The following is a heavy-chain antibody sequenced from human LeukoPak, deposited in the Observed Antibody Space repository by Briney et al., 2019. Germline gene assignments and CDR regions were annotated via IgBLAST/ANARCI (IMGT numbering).Heavy chain of an antibody. Sequence: PGGSLRLSCAASGFTFSSYGMHWVRQAPGKGLEWVSAISGSGGSTYYADSVKGRFTISRDNSKNTLYLQMNSLRAEDTAVYYCAADIVVVPAAIPIDYWGQGTLVTVSS. CDR2: ISGSGGST. J-gene: IGHJ4*02. CDR3: AADIVVVPAAIPIDY. V-gene: IGHV3-23*01. CDR1: GFTFSSYG. D-gene: IGHD2-2*02.